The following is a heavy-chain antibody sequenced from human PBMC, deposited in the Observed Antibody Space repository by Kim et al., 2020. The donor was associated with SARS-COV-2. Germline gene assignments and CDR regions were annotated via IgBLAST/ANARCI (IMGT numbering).Heavy chain of an antibody. CDR3: ARHVVIGRVPDWFDP. V-gene: IGHV4-39*01. J-gene: IGHJ5*02. D-gene: IGHD2-15*01. CDR2: IYDSGTT. CDR1: GGSVSSSSYH. Sequence: SETLSLTCTVSGGSVSSSSYHWGWIRQAPGKGLEWIGTIYDSGTTYYNPSLKSRVTISVDTSKNHFSLKLSSGTAADTAVYYCARHVVIGRVPDWFDPWGQGTLVTVFS.